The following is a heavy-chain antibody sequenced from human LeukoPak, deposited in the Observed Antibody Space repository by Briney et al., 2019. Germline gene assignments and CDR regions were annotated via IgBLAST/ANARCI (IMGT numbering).Heavy chain of an antibody. V-gene: IGHV4-61*02. CDR3: ARGSTYYYDTTGYYFNYFDY. CDR2: IYNSGST. D-gene: IGHD3-22*01. Sequence: SETLSLTCAVSDYSISSGYYWSWIRQPAGKGLEWIGRIYNSGSTNYNPSLKGRVTISVDTSKNQFSLKLTSVTAADTAVYYCARGSTYYYDTTGYYFNYFDYWGQGTLVTVSS. J-gene: IGHJ4*02. CDR1: DYSISSGYY.